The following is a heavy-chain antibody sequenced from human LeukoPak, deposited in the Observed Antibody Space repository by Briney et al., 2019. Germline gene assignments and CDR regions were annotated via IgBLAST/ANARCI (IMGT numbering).Heavy chain of an antibody. CDR3: ARGGDFWSGYHNRSDAFDI. V-gene: IGHV1-46*01. CDR1: GYTFTSYY. Sequence: GASVKVSCKASGYTFTSYYMHWVRQAPGQGLEWMGIINPSGGSTSYAQKFQGRVTMTRDTSTSTVYMELSSLRSEDTAVYYCARGGDFWSGYHNRSDAFDIWGQGTMVTVSS. CDR2: INPSGGST. D-gene: IGHD3-3*01. J-gene: IGHJ3*02.